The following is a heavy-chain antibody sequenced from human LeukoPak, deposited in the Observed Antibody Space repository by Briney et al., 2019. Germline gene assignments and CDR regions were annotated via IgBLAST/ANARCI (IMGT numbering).Heavy chain of an antibody. CDR2: ISYDGNNK. J-gene: IGHJ4*02. Sequence: SGGSLTLSCPASGFTFSTYAMHWVRQAPGKGLEWVAVISYDGNNKYYADSVKGRFTISRDNSKNTLYLQMNSLRAEDTAVYYCASRDGFGEFEFDYWGQGTLVTVSS. V-gene: IGHV3-30*04. CDR1: GFTFSTYA. CDR3: ASRDGFGEFEFDY. D-gene: IGHD3-10*01.